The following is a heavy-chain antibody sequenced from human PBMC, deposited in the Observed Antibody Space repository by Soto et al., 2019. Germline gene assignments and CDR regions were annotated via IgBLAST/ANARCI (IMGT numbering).Heavy chain of an antibody. Sequence: ASVKVSCKASGYSLSSYGITWVRQAPGQGLEWLGWISPYNDDTKYAQRLQGRVTMTTDTSTRTAYMDIRGLRSDDTAIYYCARGGYYDSSGARNYHYYGMDVWGQGTTVTVSS. J-gene: IGHJ6*02. CDR3: ARGGYYDSSGARNYHYYGMDV. CDR2: ISPYNDDT. V-gene: IGHV1-18*01. D-gene: IGHD3-22*01. CDR1: GYSLSSYG.